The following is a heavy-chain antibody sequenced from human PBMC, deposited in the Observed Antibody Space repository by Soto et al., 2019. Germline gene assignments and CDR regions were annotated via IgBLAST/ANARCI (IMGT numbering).Heavy chain of an antibody. CDR1: VYPYTNSY. CDR2: IHPNTGGT. V-gene: IGHV1-2*02. J-gene: IGHJ6*01. Sequence: ASVXVSCKASVYPYTNSYMHWVRQAPGQGLEWMGWIHPNTGGTNYAQKFQGRVTMTRDTSVSTVYMELNRLTSDETAIYFCASDSRTSGSFRQQGQFDMDVWGQGTTVTVSS. D-gene: IGHD6-19*01. CDR3: ASDSRTSGSFRQQGQFDMDV.